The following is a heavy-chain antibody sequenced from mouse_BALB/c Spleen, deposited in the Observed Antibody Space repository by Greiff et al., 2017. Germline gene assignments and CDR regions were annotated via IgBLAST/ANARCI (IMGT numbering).Heavy chain of an antibody. J-gene: IGHJ1*01. V-gene: IGHV1S81*02. CDR2: INPSNGRT. Sequence: VQLQQPGAELVKPGASVKLSCKASGYTFTSYWMHWVKQRPGQGLEWIGEINPSNGRTNYNEKFKSKATLTVDKSSSTAYMQLSSLTSEDSAVYYCARRLYDTTVVALYWYFDVWGAGTTVTVSS. CDR3: ARRLYDTTVVALYWYFDV. D-gene: IGHD1-1*01. CDR1: GYTFTSYW.